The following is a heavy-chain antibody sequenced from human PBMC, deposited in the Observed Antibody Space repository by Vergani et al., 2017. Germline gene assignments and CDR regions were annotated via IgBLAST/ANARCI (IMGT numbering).Heavy chain of an antibody. V-gene: IGHV1-18*04. J-gene: IGHJ6*03. D-gene: IGHD3-3*01. CDR2: ISAYNGNT. CDR1: GYTFTSYG. Sequence: QVQLVQSGAEVKKPGASVKVSRKASGYTFTSYGISWVRQAPGQGLEWMGWISAYNGNTNYAQKLQGRVTMTTDTSTSTAYMELRSLRSDDTAVYYCARAGYDFWSGSHYYYYMDVWGKGTTVTVSS. CDR3: ARAGYDFWSGSHYYYYMDV.